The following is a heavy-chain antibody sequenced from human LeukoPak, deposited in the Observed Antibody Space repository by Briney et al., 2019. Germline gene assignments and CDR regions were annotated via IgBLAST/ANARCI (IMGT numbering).Heavy chain of an antibody. Sequence: GASVKVSCKASGYIFTSYGISWVRQAPGQGLEWMGWISANNGNTNYVQKLQGRVTMTTDTSTSTAYMELRGLRSDDTAVYYCARDATAMVPLQGGMDVWGQGTTVTVSS. D-gene: IGHD5-18*01. CDR3: ARDATAMVPLQGGMDV. J-gene: IGHJ6*02. CDR1: GYIFTSYG. CDR2: ISANNGNT. V-gene: IGHV1-18*01.